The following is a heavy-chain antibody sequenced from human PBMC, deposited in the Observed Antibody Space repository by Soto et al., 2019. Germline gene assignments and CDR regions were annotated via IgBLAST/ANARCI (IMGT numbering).Heavy chain of an antibody. J-gene: IGHJ5*02. CDR2: INHSGST. CDR3: ARGRGIAVAVTLYNWFDP. V-gene: IGHV4-34*01. Sequence: SETLSLTCAVYGGSFSGYYWSWIRQPPGKGLEWIGEINHSGSTNYNPSLKSRVTISVDTSKNQFSLKLSSVTAADTAVYYCARGRGIAVAVTLYNWFDPWGQGTLGTLSS. D-gene: IGHD6-19*01. CDR1: GGSFSGYY.